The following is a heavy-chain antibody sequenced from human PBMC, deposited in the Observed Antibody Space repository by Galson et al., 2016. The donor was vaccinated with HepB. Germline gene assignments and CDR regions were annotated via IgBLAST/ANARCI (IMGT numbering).Heavy chain of an antibody. Sequence: TLSLTCAVSGGSISSDKWWTWVRQAPGKGLEWIGEIYSGSTNYNPSLKSRATISIDKSHNHFSLNLNSVTAADTAVYYCASVRLGCSSTSCYIDDWGQGTLVTVSS. CDR1: GGSISSDKW. CDR3: ASVRLGCSSTSCYIDD. D-gene: IGHD2-2*01. CDR2: IYSGST. V-gene: IGHV4-4*02. J-gene: IGHJ4*02.